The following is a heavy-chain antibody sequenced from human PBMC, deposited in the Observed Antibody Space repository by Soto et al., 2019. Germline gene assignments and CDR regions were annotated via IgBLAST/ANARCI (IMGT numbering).Heavy chain of an antibody. D-gene: IGHD6-13*01. Sequence: GGSLRLSCAASGFTFSSYWMSWVRQAPGKGLEWVANIKQDGSEKYYVDSVKGRFTISRDNAKNSLYLQMNSLRAEDTAVYYCARDRLSRTAAGPTDYWGQGTLVTVSS. V-gene: IGHV3-7*03. J-gene: IGHJ4*02. CDR2: IKQDGSEK. CDR3: ARDRLSRTAAGPTDY. CDR1: GFTFSSYW.